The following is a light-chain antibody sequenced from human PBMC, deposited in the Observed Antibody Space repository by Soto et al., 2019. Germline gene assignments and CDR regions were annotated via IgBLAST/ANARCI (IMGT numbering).Light chain of an antibody. CDR3: SSYTSSTPYG. CDR1: SSDVVGYNY. Sequence: QSALTQPASVSGSPGESITISCTGTSSDVVGYNYVSWFQQHPGKAPKLIIYQVSYRPSGVSHRFSVSKSGNTASLTISGLQAEDETDYYCSSYTSSTPYGFGTGPKVTVL. CDR2: QVS. V-gene: IGLV2-14*01. J-gene: IGLJ1*01.